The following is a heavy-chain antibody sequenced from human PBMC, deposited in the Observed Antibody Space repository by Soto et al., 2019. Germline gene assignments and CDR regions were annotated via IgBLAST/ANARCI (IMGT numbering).Heavy chain of an antibody. D-gene: IGHD1-1*01. CDR2: FSWNSGTI. CDR3: AKDRYSHDNMRGSFDY. V-gene: IGHV3-9*02. J-gene: IGHJ4*02. Sequence: EVQLVESGGGLVQPGRSLRLSCAVSGFNSDDYAMHWVRQAPGKGLEWVSGFSWNSGTIGYADSVKGRFIISRDNAKNSLYLQMNSLRSEDTDLYYCAKDRYSHDNMRGSFDYWGQGTLVTVSS. CDR1: GFNSDDYA.